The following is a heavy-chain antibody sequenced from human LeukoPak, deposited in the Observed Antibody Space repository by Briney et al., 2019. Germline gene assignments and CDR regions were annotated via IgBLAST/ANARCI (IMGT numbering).Heavy chain of an antibody. J-gene: IGHJ4*02. CDR2: IGTAGDT. Sequence: GGSLRLSGAASGFTFSSHDMHWVRQATGKGLEWVSTIGTAGDTYYPGSVKGRFTISRENAKNSLYLQMNILKAGDTAVYYCARGGPGYYLDYWGQGTLVTVSP. V-gene: IGHV3-13*01. CDR3: ARGGPGYYLDY. CDR1: GFTFSSHD.